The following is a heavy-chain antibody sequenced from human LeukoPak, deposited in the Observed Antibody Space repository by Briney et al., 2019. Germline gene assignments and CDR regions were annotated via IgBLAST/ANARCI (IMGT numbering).Heavy chain of an antibody. CDR3: ARDDIAVAAIDY. J-gene: IGHJ4*02. V-gene: IGHV3-23*01. CDR1: GFTLSNYA. CDR2: ISGSAGST. Sequence: GGSLRLSCAASGFTLSNYAMSWVRQAPGKGLEWVSAISGSAGSTYYADSVKGRFTISRDNAKNSLYLQMNSLRAEDTAVYYCARDDIAVAAIDYWGQGTLVTVSS. D-gene: IGHD6-19*01.